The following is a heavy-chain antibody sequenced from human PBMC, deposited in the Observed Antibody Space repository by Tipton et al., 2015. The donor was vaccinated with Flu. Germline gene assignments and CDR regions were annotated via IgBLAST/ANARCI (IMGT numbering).Heavy chain of an antibody. Sequence: SLRLSCAASGSSFTAYYMSWFRQAPGKGPEWVAYISGSGDTTHYADSVRGRFTISRDNAKNSLSLQMDSLRGEDTAFYYCASSRGTTGWGQGSLVTVSS. CDR3: ASSRGTTG. CDR2: ISGSGDTT. D-gene: IGHD3-16*01. CDR1: GSSFTAYY. V-gene: IGHV3-11*01. J-gene: IGHJ4*02.